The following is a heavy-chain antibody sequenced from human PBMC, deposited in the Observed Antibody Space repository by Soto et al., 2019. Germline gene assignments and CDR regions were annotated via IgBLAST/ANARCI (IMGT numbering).Heavy chain of an antibody. CDR1: GYSFTSQW. CDR3: ARHPKYYSGYRYFDY. D-gene: IGHD5-12*01. Sequence: GESLKISCKASGYSFTSQWIGWVRQMPGKGLEWMGIIYPDDSDTRYNPSFQGQVTISADKSINTAYLQWSSLKAPDTAIYYCARHPKYYSGYRYFDYWGQGTRVTVSS. J-gene: IGHJ4*02. V-gene: IGHV5-51*01. CDR2: IYPDDSDT.